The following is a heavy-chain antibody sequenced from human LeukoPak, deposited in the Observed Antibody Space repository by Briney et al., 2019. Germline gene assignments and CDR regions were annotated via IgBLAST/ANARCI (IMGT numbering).Heavy chain of an antibody. V-gene: IGHV1-2*02. CDR3: ARGGVGATTY. D-gene: IGHD1-26*01. CDR2: INPNSGGT. CDR1: GYTFSGYY. J-gene: IGHJ4*02. Sequence: ASVKVSCKASGYTFSGYYMHWVRQAPGQGLEWMGWINPNSGGTNYAQKFQGRVTMTRDTPISTASMELSRLTPDDTAVYYCARGGVGATTYWGQGTLVTVSS.